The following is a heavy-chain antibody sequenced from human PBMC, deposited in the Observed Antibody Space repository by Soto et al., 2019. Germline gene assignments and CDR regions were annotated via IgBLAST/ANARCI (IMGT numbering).Heavy chain of an antibody. J-gene: IGHJ6*02. CDR2: IYYSGST. D-gene: IGHD6-13*01. Sequence: PSETLSLTCTVSGGSISSYYWSWIRQPPGKGLEWIGYIYYSGSTNYNPSLKSRVTISVDTSKNQFSLKLSSVTAADTAVYYCARAKGGSSSWYGDYYYYGMDVWGQGTTVTVSS. CDR3: ARAKGGSSSWYGDYYYYGMDV. CDR1: GGSISSYY. V-gene: IGHV4-59*01.